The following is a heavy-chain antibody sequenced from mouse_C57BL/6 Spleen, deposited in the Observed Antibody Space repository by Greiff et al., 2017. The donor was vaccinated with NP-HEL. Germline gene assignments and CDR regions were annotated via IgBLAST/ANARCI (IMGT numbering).Heavy chain of an antibody. J-gene: IGHJ3*01. D-gene: IGHD2-3*01. CDR2: ISDGGSYT. V-gene: IGHV5-4*01. CDR3: ARDGYYVFAY. CDR1: GFTFSSYA. Sequence: EVKLMESGGGLVKPGGSLKLSCAASGFTFSSYAMSWVRQTPDKRLEWVATISDGGSYTYYPDNVKGRFTIYRDNAKNNLYRQMSHLKSEDTAMYYCARDGYYVFAYWGQGTLVTVSA.